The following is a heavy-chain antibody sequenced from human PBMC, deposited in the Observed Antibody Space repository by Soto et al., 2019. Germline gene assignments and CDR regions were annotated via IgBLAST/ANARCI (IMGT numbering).Heavy chain of an antibody. CDR1: GFTFSSYA. CDR3: AKDLYYFDS. CDR2: ISGSGGST. V-gene: IGHV3-23*01. Sequence: GESLKISCAASGFTFSSYAMTWVRQAPGRGLEWVSGISGSGGSTYYADTVKGRFTISRDNSKSTLYLQMNSLRAEDTALYYCAKDLYYFDSWGQGTLVTVSS. J-gene: IGHJ4*02.